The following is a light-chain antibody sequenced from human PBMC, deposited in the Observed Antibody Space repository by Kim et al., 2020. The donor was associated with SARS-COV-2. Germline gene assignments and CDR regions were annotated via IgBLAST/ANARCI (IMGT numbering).Light chain of an antibody. Sequence: SVNLTCTLRSGHSSYAIAWHQQQPEKGPRYLMKLNSDGSHSKGDGIPDRFSGSGSGAERYLTISSLQSEDEADYYCQTWGTGIRVFGGGTQLTVL. CDR3: QTWGTGIRV. CDR2: LNSDGSH. CDR1: SGHSSYA. V-gene: IGLV4-69*01. J-gene: IGLJ3*02.